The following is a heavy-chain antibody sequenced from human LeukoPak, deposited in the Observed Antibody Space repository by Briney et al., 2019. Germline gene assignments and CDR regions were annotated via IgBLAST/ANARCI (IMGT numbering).Heavy chain of an antibody. V-gene: IGHV3-74*01. J-gene: IGHJ4*02. D-gene: IGHD6-19*01. CDR3: TRGGVGCFDY. CDR2: INSDGSTA. CDR1: GFTFSDYW. Sequence: GGSLRLSCAASGFTFSDYWIHWGRQAPGKGLVWVSHINSDGSTATYADSVKGRLTISRDNAKNTVYLQMNSLRAEDTAVYFCTRGGVGCFDYWGQGALVTVSS.